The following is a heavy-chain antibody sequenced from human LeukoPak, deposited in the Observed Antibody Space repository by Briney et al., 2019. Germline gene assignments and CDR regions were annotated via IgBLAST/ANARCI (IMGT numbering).Heavy chain of an antibody. J-gene: IGHJ4*02. CDR3: ARDPRGLRDYYGSGDLDYFDY. CDR2: INHSGST. CDR1: GGSFSGYY. Sequence: SETLSLTCAVYGGSFSGYYWSWIRQPPGKGLEWIGEINHSGSTNYNPSLKSRVTISVDTSKNQFSLKLSSVTAADTAVYYCARDPRGLRDYYGSGDLDYFDYWGQGTLVTVSS. V-gene: IGHV4-34*01. D-gene: IGHD3-10*01.